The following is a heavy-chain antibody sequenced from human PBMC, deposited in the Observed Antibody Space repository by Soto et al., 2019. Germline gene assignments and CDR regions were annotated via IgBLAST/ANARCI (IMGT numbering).Heavy chain of an antibody. CDR1: GFTFSSYW. CDR3: ASLEYDILTEDAFDI. V-gene: IGHV3-7*01. CDR2: IKKDGSEK. D-gene: IGHD3-9*01. J-gene: IGHJ3*02. Sequence: EVQLVESGGGLVQPGGSLRLSCAASGFTFSSYWMSWVRQAPGKGLEWVANIKKDGSEKYYVESVKGRFTISRDNAKNSLYLQMNSLRAEDTAVYYCASLEYDILTEDAFDIWGQGTMVTVSS.